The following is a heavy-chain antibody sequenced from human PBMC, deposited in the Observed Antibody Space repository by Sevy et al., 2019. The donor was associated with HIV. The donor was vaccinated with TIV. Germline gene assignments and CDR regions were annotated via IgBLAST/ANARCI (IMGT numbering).Heavy chain of an antibody. CDR2: MYYSGYA. V-gene: IGHV4-39*01. CDR3: ARQLKEYCVGGDCYLNWFDP. Sequence: SETLSLTCSVSGGSITSSDYYWGWIRQPPGKGLEWIGSMYYSGYAYYNPSLKSRVTMSVDTSKNHFSLNVKSVTAADTAVYYWARQLKEYCVGGDCYLNWFDPWGQGTLVTVSS. J-gene: IGHJ5*02. D-gene: IGHD2-21*02. CDR1: GGSITSSDYY.